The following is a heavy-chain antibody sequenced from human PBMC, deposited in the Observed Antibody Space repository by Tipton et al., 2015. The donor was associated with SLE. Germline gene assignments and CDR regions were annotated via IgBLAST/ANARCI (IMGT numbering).Heavy chain of an antibody. CDR1: GFTFSTSA. V-gene: IGHV1-58*02. CDR3: AAAVTALSGAVYYGMDV. Sequence: QLVQSGPEVKKPGTSVKVSCKASGFTFSTSAMHWVRQARGQRLEWIGWIVVGSGLTTYAQKFQERVTISSDMSTTTVFLELSSLGSEDTAMYYCAAAVTALSGAVYYGMDVWGHGTTVTVS. CDR2: IVVGSGLT. J-gene: IGHJ6*02. D-gene: IGHD2-8*02.